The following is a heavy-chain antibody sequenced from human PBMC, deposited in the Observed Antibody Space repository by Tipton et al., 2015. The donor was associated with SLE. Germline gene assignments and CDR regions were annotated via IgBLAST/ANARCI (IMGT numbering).Heavy chain of an antibody. J-gene: IGHJ5*02. CDR1: GYSISSGYY. CDR2: IYHRGST. CDR3: ARALRGGSGRGWFDT. V-gene: IGHV4-38-2*01. D-gene: IGHD6-19*01. Sequence: TLSLTCAVSGYSISSGYYWGWIRQPPGKGLEWIGSIYHRGSTYYNPSLKSRVTISVDTSKNQFSLKLSSVTAADTAVYYCARALRGGSGRGWFDTWGQGTLVTVSS.